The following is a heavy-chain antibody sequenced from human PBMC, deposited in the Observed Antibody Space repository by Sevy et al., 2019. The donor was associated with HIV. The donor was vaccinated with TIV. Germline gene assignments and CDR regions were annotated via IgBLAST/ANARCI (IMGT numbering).Heavy chain of an antibody. J-gene: IGHJ4*02. CDR3: ARDWGTPPTAILYSFDF. Sequence: GGSLRLSCAASTFTFSHYAMHWVRQAPGKGLEWVASISYDGSNENYAESVKGRFTISRDNPKNTLHLRMNSLRPEDPALYYCARDWGTPPTAILYSFDFWGQGTPVTVSS. V-gene: IGHV3-30-3*01. CDR2: ISYDGSNE. D-gene: IGHD3-16*01. CDR1: TFTFSHYA.